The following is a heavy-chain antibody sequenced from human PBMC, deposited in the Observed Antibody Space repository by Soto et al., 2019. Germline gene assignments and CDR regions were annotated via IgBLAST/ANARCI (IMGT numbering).Heavy chain of an antibody. Sequence: VQLVESGGGVVQPGRSLRLSCAASGFTFSDYAMHWVRQAPGKGLEWVAVVSHDGRNTHYADSVKGRFTISRDSSKNTVSLEMASLRAEDTAGYYCAKGGRQWLGTSDFNHWGQGALVTVSS. V-gene: IGHV3-30*18. CDR3: AKGGRQWLGTSDFNH. J-gene: IGHJ4*02. CDR2: VSHDGRNT. D-gene: IGHD6-19*01. CDR1: GFTFSDYA.